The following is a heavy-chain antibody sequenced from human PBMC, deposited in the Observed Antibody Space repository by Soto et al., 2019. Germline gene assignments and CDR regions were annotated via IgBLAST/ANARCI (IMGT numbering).Heavy chain of an antibody. CDR2: IYVTGAV. Sequence: KASETLSLTCSVSGAALNSGNYYWSWIRQVPGKGLEWIGHIYVTGAVDYNPSLRDRITISQYTSERQFSLNLRLVTAADTAVYYCARLRIATNNYKWFDPWGQGTLVTVSS. CDR1: GAALNSGNYY. D-gene: IGHD2-21*01. CDR3: ARLRIATNNYKWFDP. V-gene: IGHV4-31*03. J-gene: IGHJ5*02.